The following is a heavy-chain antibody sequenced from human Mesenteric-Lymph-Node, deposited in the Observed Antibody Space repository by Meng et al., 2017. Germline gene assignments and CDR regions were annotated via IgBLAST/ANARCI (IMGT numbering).Heavy chain of an antibody. V-gene: IGHV1-46*01. CDR3: ARGTPGRSYSDY. J-gene: IGHJ4*02. CDR2: SNTSGGNT. Sequence: QVQLVQSGAEVKKPGASVKVSCKASGYTFISYYMHWVRQAPGQGLEWMGVSNTSGGNTNYAQKFQGRVTMTRDTSTSTIYMELSSLRSEDTAMYYCARGTPGRSYSDYWGQGTLVTVSS. CDR1: GYTFISYY. D-gene: IGHD3-10*01.